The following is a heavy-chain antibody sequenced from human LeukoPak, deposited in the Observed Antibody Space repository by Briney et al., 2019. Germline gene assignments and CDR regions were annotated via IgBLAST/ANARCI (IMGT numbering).Heavy chain of an antibody. Sequence: PGGSLRLSCAASGFTFSSYSMNWVRQAPGKGLEWVSSISSSSSYIYYADSVKGRFTISRDNAKNSLYLQMNSLRAEDTAVYYCARDLRFVVVAAVKGNWFDPWGQGTLVTVSS. CDR3: ARDLRFVVVAAVKGNWFDP. V-gene: IGHV3-21*01. CDR2: ISSSSSYI. CDR1: GFTFSSYS. D-gene: IGHD2-15*01. J-gene: IGHJ5*02.